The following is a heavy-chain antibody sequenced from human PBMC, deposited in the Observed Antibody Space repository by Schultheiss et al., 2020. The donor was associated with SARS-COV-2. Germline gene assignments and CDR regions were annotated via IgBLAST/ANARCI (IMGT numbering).Heavy chain of an antibody. Sequence: ASVKVSCKASGGIFSNYAISWVRQAPGQGLEWMGWISAYNGNTNYAQKLQGRVTMTTDTSTSTAYMDLRSLRSDDTAVYYCARVCSSTSCHDYWGQGTLVTVSS. V-gene: IGHV1-18*01. D-gene: IGHD2-2*01. CDR3: ARVCSSTSCHDY. CDR1: GGIFSNYA. CDR2: ISAYNGNT. J-gene: IGHJ4*02.